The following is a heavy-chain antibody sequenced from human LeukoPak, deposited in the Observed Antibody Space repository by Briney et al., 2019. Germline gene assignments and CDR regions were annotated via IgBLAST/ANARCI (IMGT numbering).Heavy chain of an antibody. D-gene: IGHD3-22*01. CDR2: INPNSGGT. CDR1: GYTFTGYY. V-gene: IGHV1-2*02. CDR3: ARGTYYDSSGYYPNFDY. Sequence: ASVKVSCKASGYTFTGYYMHWLRQAPGQGLEWMGWINPNSGGTNYAQKFQGRVTMTRDTSISTAYMELSRLRSDDTAVYYCARGTYYDSSGYYPNFDYWGQGTLVTVSS. J-gene: IGHJ4*02.